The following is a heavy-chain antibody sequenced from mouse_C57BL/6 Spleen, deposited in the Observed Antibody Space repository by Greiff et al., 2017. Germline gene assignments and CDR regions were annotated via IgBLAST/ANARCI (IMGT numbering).Heavy chain of an antibody. CDR3: ARNFLYAMDY. V-gene: IGHV5-16*01. CDR2: INYDGSST. Sequence: EVQVVESEGGLVQPGSSMKLSCTASGFTFSDYYMAWVRQVPEKGLEWVANINYDGSSTYYLDSLKSRFIISRDNAKNILYLQMSSLKSEDTATYYCARNFLYAMDYWGQGTSVTVSS. J-gene: IGHJ4*01. CDR1: GFTFSDYY.